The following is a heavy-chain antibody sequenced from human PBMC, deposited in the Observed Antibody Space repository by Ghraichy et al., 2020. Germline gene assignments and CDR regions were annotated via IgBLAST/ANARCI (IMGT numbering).Heavy chain of an antibody. D-gene: IGHD6-19*01. CDR2: ISYDGSNE. V-gene: IGHV3-30-3*01. Sequence: GGSLRLSCAASGFTFSSYAMHWVRQAPGKGLEWVAVISYDGSNEYYAHSVKGRFTISRDNSRNTLYLQMNSLRAEDAAVYYCARVFATTGWYLPTFDIWGQGTMVTVSS. J-gene: IGHJ3*02. CDR1: GFTFSSYA. CDR3: ARVFATTGWYLPTFDI.